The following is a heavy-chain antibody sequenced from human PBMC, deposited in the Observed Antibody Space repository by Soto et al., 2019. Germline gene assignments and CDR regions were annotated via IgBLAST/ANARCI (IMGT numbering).Heavy chain of an antibody. D-gene: IGHD5-18*01. CDR1: GGSISSGDYY. CDR3: ARVFKMGTAMVYLDY. V-gene: IGHV4-30-4*01. J-gene: IGHJ4*02. Sequence: SETLSLTCTVSGGSISSGDYYWSWIRQPPGKGLEWIGYIYYSGSTYYNPSLKSRVTISVDTSKNQFSLKLSSVTAADTAVYYCARVFKMGTAMVYLDYWGQGTLVTVSS. CDR2: IYYSGST.